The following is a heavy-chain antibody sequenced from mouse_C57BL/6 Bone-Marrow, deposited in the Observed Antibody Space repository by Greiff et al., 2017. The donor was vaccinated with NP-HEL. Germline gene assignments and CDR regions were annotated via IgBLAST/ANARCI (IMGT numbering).Heavy chain of an antibody. D-gene: IGHD2-2*01. Sequence: EVKLVESGGDLVKPGGSLKLSCAASGFTFSSYGMSWVRQTPDKRLEWVATISSGGSYTYYPDSVKGRFTISRDNAKNTLYLQMSSLKSEDTAMYYCARPDVGGLPWYFDVWGTGTTVTVSS. CDR3: ARPDVGGLPWYFDV. CDR2: ISSGGSYT. V-gene: IGHV5-6*01. J-gene: IGHJ1*03. CDR1: GFTFSSYG.